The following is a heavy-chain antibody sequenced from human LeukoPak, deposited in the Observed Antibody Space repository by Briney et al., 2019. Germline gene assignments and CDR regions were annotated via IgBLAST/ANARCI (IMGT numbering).Heavy chain of an antibody. V-gene: IGHV3-11*01. CDR1: GFTFSDYY. D-gene: IGHD5-18*01. Sequence: GGYLRLSCAASGFTFSDYYMSWIRQAPGKGLEWVSYISSSGSTIYYADSVKGRFTISRDNAKNSLYLQMNSLRAEDTAVYYCARVTRGYSYGRGRYYYYYMDVWGKGTTVTVSS. CDR2: ISSSGSTI. J-gene: IGHJ6*03. CDR3: ARVTRGYSYGRGRYYYYYMDV.